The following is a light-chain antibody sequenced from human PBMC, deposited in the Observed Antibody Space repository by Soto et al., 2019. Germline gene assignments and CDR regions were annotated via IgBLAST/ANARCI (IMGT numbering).Light chain of an antibody. CDR3: QQRSNWPPWT. CDR2: DAS. Sequence: EIVLTQSPATLSLSPGERSTLSCRASQSVSSYLAWYQQKPGQAPRLLIYDASNRATGIPARFSGSGSGTDFTLILSSLEPEDFAVYYCQQRSNWPPWTFGQGTKVEIK. CDR1: QSVSSY. J-gene: IGKJ1*01. V-gene: IGKV3-11*01.